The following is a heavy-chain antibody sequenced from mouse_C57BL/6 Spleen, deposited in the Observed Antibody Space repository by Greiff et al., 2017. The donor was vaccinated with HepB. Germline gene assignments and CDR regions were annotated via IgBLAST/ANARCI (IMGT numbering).Heavy chain of an antibody. CDR3: ARSNWDVHWYFDV. J-gene: IGHJ1*03. CDR2: IYPGDGDT. V-gene: IGHV1-80*01. D-gene: IGHD4-1*01. CDR1: GYAFSSYW. Sequence: VQLQQSGAELVKPGASVKISCKASGYAFSSYWMNWVKQRPGKGLEWIGQIYPGDGDTNYNGKFKGKATLTADKSSSTAYMQLSSLTSEDSAVYFCARSNWDVHWYFDVWGTGTTVTVSS.